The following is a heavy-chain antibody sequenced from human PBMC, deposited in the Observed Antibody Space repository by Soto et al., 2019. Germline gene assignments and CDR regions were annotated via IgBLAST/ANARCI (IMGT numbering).Heavy chain of an antibody. Sequence: QVELQESGPGLVKPSQTLSLTCTVSGGSISSGGYYWSWVRQHPGKGLEWIGYIYDSGSTYYNPSPKCRVTISVDTSKNHFSLKLTSVTAADTAVYYCASQATGWYPDYWGQGTLVTVSS. J-gene: IGHJ4*02. CDR2: IYDSGST. D-gene: IGHD6-19*01. CDR3: ASQATGWYPDY. CDR1: GGSISSGGYY. V-gene: IGHV4-31*03.